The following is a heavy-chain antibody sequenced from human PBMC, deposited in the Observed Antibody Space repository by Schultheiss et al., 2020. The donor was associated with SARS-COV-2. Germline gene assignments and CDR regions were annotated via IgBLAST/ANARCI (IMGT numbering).Heavy chain of an antibody. CDR3: ARDYGGFDY. J-gene: IGHJ4*02. CDR2: IYHSGST. V-gene: IGHV4-34*01. CDR1: GGSFSGYY. D-gene: IGHD4-17*01. Sequence: SETLSLTCAVYGGSFSGYYWSWIRQPPGKGLEWIGSIYHSGSTYYNPSLKSRVTISVDTSKNQFSLKLSSVTAADTAVYYCARDYGGFDYWGQGTLVTVSS.